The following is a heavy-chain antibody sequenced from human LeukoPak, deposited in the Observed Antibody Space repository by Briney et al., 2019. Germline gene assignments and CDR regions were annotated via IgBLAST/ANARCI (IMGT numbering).Heavy chain of an antibody. CDR2: IYYSGST. V-gene: IGHV4-39*07. D-gene: IGHD3-10*01. CDR3: ARVPPTTVRGVIIRGGYFDY. J-gene: IGHJ4*02. CDR1: GGSISSSSYY. Sequence: PSETLSLTCTVSGGSISSSSYYWGWIRQPPGKGLEWIGSIYYSGSTYYNPSLKSRVTISVDTSKNQFSLKLSSVTAADTAVYYCARVPPTTVRGVIIRGGYFDYWGQGTLVTVSS.